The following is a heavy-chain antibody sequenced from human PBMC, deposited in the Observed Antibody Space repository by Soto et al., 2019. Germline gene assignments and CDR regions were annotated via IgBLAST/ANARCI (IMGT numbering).Heavy chain of an antibody. D-gene: IGHD2-8*01. CDR1: GFTFSDYY. Sequence: GGCLRLSCAAAGFTFSDYYMSWIRQAPGKGLEWVSYISSSSSYTNYADSVKGRFTISRDNAKNSLYLQMNSLRAEDTAVYYCARIPDCNNGVCSDGFDDRGHGTLVTVPP. CDR2: ISSSSSYT. V-gene: IGHV3-11*06. J-gene: IGHJ4*01. CDR3: ARIPDCNNGVCSDGFDD.